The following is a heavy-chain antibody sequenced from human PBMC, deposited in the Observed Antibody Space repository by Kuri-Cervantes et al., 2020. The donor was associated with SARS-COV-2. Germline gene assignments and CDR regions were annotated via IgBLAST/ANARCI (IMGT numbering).Heavy chain of an antibody. D-gene: IGHD2-21*01. CDR1: GFNFRRTD. Sequence: LSLTCAASGFNFRRTDMHWVRQAPGKGLEWVAVISHDGKNKKCIASGKGRFTISRDNSQNTLYLHMKSLRSEDTAMYYCAKDRVGVQDFWGQGTLVTVSS. CDR3: AKDRVGVQDF. V-gene: IGHV3-30*18. J-gene: IGHJ4*02. CDR2: ISHDGKNK.